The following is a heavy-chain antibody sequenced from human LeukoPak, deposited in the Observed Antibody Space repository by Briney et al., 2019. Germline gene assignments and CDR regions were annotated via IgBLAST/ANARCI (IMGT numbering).Heavy chain of an antibody. CDR2: INAGNGNT. J-gene: IGHJ4*02. CDR1: GYTFTSYA. D-gene: IGHD6-19*01. Sequence: GASVKVSCKASGYTFTSYAMHWVRQAPGQRLEWMGWINAGNGNTKYSQEFQGRVTITRDTSASTAYMELSSLRSEDMAVYYCARFDSSGGGLDYWGQGTLVTVSS. CDR3: ARFDSSGGGLDY. V-gene: IGHV1-3*03.